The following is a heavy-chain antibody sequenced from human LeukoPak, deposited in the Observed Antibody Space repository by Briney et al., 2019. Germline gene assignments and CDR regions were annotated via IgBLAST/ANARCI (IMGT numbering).Heavy chain of an antibody. V-gene: IGHV7-4-1*02. Sequence: ASVKVSCKASGYTFTGYYMHWVRQAPGQGLEWMGWINTNTGNPTYAQGFTGRFVFSLDTSVSTAYLQISSLKAEDTAVYYCARLFNVLRGAFDIWGQGTMVTVSS. CDR2: INTNTGNP. D-gene: IGHD2-8*01. CDR3: ARLFNVLRGAFDI. J-gene: IGHJ3*02. CDR1: GYTFTGYY.